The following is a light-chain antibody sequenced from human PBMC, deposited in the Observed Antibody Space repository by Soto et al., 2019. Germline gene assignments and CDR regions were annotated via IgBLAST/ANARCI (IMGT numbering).Light chain of an antibody. J-gene: IGKJ4*01. CDR3: QEYNSGPALT. V-gene: IGKV1-27*01. Sequence: DIQMTQSPSSRSASVGDRVTITCRASQDISNYLAWYQQKPGKVPKLLIYAASISQSGVPSRFSGSGSGTDFTLTISSLQPEDVASYYCQEYNSGPALTFGGGTKVEIK. CDR1: QDISNY. CDR2: AAS.